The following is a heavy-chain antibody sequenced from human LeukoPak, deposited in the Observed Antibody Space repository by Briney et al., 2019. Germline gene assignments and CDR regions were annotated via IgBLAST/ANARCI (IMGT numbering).Heavy chain of an antibody. J-gene: IGHJ3*02. CDR3: AKDRMYYDFWSGYSVDAFDI. CDR2: IRYDGSNK. CDR1: GFTFSSYG. D-gene: IGHD3-3*01. Sequence: GGSLRLSCAASGFTFSSYGMHWVRQAPGKGLEWVAFIRYDGSNKYYADSVEGRFTISRDNSKNTLYLQMNSLRAEDTAVYYCAKDRMYYDFWSGYSVDAFDIWGQGTMVTVSS. V-gene: IGHV3-30*02.